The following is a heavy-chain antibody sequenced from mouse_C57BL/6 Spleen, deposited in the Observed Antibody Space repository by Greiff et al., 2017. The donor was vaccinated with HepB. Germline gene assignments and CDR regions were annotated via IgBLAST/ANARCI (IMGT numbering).Heavy chain of an antibody. D-gene: IGHD1-2*01. V-gene: IGHV1-69*01. Sequence: QVQLQQPGAELVMPGASVKLSCKASGYTFTSYWMHWVKQRPGQGLEWIGEIDHSDSYTNYNQKFKGKSKLTVDKSSNTAYMKLSSQTSEDSAVYYCARHDYADWGKGTTLTVSS. CDR2: IDHSDSYT. J-gene: IGHJ2*01. CDR1: GYTFTSYW. CDR3: ARHDYAD.